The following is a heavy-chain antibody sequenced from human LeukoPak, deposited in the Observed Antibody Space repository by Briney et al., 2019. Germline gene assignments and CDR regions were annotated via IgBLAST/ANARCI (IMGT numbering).Heavy chain of an antibody. CDR3: ARGYYDSSGINWFDP. CDR2: INAGNGNT. D-gene: IGHD3-22*01. Sequence: ASVKVSCKASGYTFTSYAMHWVRQAPGQRLEWMGWINAGNGNTKYSQKFQDRVTITRDTSASTAYMELSSLRSEDTAVYYCARGYYDSSGINWFDPWGQGTLVTVSS. J-gene: IGHJ5*02. CDR1: GYTFTSYA. V-gene: IGHV1-3*01.